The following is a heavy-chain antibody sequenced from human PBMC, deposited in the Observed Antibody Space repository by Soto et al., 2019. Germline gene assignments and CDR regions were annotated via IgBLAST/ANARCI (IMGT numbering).Heavy chain of an antibody. CDR3: ARDLRGYCSGGSCLEYDY. J-gene: IGHJ4*02. CDR2: ISAYNGNT. V-gene: IGHV1-18*01. D-gene: IGHD2-15*01. CDR1: GYSFTSYG. Sequence: QVQLVQSGAEVKKPGASVKVSCKASGYSFTSYGISWVRQAPGQGLEWMGWISAYNGNTHYAQKVQGRVTMTTDTPTSTAYMELRSLRSFDTAVYYCARDLRGYCSGGSCLEYDYWGQGTLVTVSS.